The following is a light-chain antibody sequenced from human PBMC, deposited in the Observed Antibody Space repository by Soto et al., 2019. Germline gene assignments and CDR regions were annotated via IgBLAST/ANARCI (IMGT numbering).Light chain of an antibody. CDR1: QSVSRSY. CDR3: QQYGGSLIT. V-gene: IGKV3-20*01. J-gene: IGKJ5*01. CDR2: GAS. Sequence: EIVLTQSPGTLSLSPGERATLSCRASQSVSRSYLAWYQQIPGQAPRLLINGASRRATGIPDRFSGSGSGTDFTLTISRLEPEDFAVYYCQQYGGSLITFGQGTRREIK.